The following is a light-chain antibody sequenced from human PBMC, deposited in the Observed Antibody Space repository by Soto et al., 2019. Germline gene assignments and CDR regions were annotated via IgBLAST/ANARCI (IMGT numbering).Light chain of an antibody. V-gene: IGKV3-15*01. CDR1: QSVNSN. J-gene: IGKJ4*01. Sequence: EIVMTQSPATLSVSPGERATLSCRATQSVNSNLAWYRQKPCQAPRLLIYGASTRSTGIPARFSASGSGTEFTLTIHRLQSEDFAVYSWQKYNEWPPLTFGGGTKVEIK. CDR2: GAS. CDR3: QKYNEWPPLT.